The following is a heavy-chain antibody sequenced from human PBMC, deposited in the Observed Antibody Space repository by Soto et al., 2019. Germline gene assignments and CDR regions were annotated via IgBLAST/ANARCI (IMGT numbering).Heavy chain of an antibody. CDR1: GFYISSGGYS. D-gene: IGHD3-22*01. CDR2: IYHSGST. CDR3: ARGGVDYYDSSGYYFSPYYFDY. V-gene: IGHV4-30-2*01. J-gene: IGHJ4*02. Sequence: SETLSLTCTFSGFYISSGGYSWSWIRQPPGKGLEWSGYIYHSGSTYYNPSLKSRVTISVDRSKNQFSLKLSSVTAADTAVYYCARGGVDYYDSSGYYFSPYYFDYWGQGTLVTSPQ.